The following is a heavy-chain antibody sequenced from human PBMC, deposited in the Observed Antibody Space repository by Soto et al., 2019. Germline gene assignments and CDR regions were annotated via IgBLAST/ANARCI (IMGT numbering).Heavy chain of an antibody. CDR3: ARVLVGATPVDY. CDR2: INAGNGNT. Sequence: QVQLVQSGAEEKKPGASVKVSCKASGYTFTSYAMHWVRQAPGQRVEWMGWINAGNGNTKYSQKFQGRVTITRDTSASTAYMELSSLRSEDTAVYYCARVLVGATPVDYWGQGTLVTVSS. V-gene: IGHV1-3*05. J-gene: IGHJ4*02. D-gene: IGHD1-26*01. CDR1: GYTFTSYA.